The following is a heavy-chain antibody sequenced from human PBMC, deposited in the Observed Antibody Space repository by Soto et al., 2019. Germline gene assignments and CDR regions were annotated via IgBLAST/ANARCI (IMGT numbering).Heavy chain of an antibody. CDR1: GGSISSGDYY. D-gene: IGHD3-22*01. CDR2: IYYSGST. Sequence: SETLSLTCTVSGGSISSGDYYWSWIRQPPGKSLEWIGYIYYSGSTYYNPSLKSRVTISVDTSKNQFSLKLSSVTAADTAVCYCAREWRSSGSHGNLNWFDPWGQGTLVTVSS. V-gene: IGHV4-30-4*01. J-gene: IGHJ5*02. CDR3: AREWRSSGSHGNLNWFDP.